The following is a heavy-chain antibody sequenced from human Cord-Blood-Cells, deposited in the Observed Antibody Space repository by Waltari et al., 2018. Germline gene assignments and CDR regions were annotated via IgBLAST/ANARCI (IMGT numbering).Heavy chain of an antibody. V-gene: IGHV1-69*06. J-gene: IGHJ4*02. CDR2: IIPIFGTA. Sequence: QVQQVQSGAEAEKPGSQVKVFCKESGGTFSRLAMSWVRLAPGQGLAWMGGIIPIFGTANYAQKFQGRVTITADKSTSTAYMELSSLRSEDTAVYYCARGVTGDGHGFDYWGQGTLVTVSS. CDR1: GGTFSRLA. D-gene: IGHD7-27*01. CDR3: ARGVTGDGHGFDY.